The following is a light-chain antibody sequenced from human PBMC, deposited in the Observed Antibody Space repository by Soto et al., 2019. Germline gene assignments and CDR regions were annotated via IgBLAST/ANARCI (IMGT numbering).Light chain of an antibody. CDR1: SSDIRDSNY. Sequence: QSALTQPPSASGSPGQSVTLSCSGISSDIRDSNYVSWYQQHPGKAPKLVVSEVTKRPSGVPDRFSGSRSGTTAFLTISGLQTEDEADYYCGSKAGSDKHVVFGGGTKVNVL. V-gene: IGLV2-8*01. J-gene: IGLJ2*01. CDR3: GSKAGSDKHVV. CDR2: EVT.